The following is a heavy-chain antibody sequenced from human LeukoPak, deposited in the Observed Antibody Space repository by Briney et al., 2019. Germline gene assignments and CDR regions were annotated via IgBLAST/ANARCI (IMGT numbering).Heavy chain of an antibody. CDR1: GGSISRYY. CDR2: IHYSGST. Sequence: SETLSLTCTVSGGSISRYYWSWIRQPPGKGLEWIGYIHYSGSTNSNPSLKSRVTISVDTSKNQFSLKLRSVTAADTAVYYCARDPSWLGYFDYWGQGTLVTVAS. D-gene: IGHD3-22*01. CDR3: ARDPSWLGYFDY. V-gene: IGHV4-59*12. J-gene: IGHJ4*02.